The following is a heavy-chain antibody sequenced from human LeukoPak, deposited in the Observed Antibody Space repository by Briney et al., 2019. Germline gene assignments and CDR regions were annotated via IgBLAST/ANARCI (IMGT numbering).Heavy chain of an antibody. D-gene: IGHD6-13*01. V-gene: IGHV3-30-3*01. CDR1: GFTFSSYA. Sequence: GGSLRLSCAASGFTFSSYARHWVRQAPGKGLEWVAVISYDGSNKYYADSVKGRFTISRDNSKNTLYLQMNSLSAEDTAVYYCARYPYSSSWYPYYYYGMDVWGQGTTVTISS. CDR2: ISYDGSNK. CDR3: ARYPYSSSWYPYYYYGMDV. J-gene: IGHJ6*02.